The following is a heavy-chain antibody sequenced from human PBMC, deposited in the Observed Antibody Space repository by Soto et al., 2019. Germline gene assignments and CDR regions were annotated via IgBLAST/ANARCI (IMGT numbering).Heavy chain of an antibody. CDR3: ARLWFGGPFDP. CDR1: GGSFSGYY. CDR2: INHSGST. J-gene: IGHJ5*02. D-gene: IGHD3-10*01. Sequence: LSLTCAVYGGSFSGYYWSWIRQPPGKGLEWIGEINHSGSTNYNPSLKSRVTISVDTSKNQFSLKLSSVTAADTAVYYCARLWFGGPFDPWGQGTLVTVSS. V-gene: IGHV4-34*01.